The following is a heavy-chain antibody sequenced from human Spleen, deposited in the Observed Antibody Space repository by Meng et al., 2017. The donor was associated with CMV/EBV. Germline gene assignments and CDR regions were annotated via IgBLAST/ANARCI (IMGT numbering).Heavy chain of an antibody. V-gene: IGHV3-23*01. J-gene: IGHJ6*02. CDR1: GFTFKYFA. Sequence: GGSLRLSCTASGFTFKYFAMGWVRQAPGKRLEWVSSISGSSSTTYYADSVKGRFTISRDNSKNTLFLLMNSLRAEDTALYYCAKDIGYCSSTSFPTDYYGMDVWGQGTTVTVSS. CDR3: AKDIGYCSSTSFPTDYYGMDV. CDR2: ISGSSSTT. D-gene: IGHD2-2*03.